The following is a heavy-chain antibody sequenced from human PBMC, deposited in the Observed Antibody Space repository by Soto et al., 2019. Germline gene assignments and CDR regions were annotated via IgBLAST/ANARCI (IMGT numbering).Heavy chain of an antibody. CDR1: GYTFTSYG. Sequence: QVQLVQSGGEVRKPGASVTVSCKASGYTFTSYGISWVRQAPGQGLEWMGWISGYNGKTTYAQKVQDRVTMTTDTSTSTVYLELRSLRFDDPAVYYCAREGDVPYYYYGMDVWGQGTTVTVSS. CDR2: ISGYNGKT. J-gene: IGHJ6*02. CDR3: AREGDVPYYYYGMDV. D-gene: IGHD2-21*02. V-gene: IGHV1-18*01.